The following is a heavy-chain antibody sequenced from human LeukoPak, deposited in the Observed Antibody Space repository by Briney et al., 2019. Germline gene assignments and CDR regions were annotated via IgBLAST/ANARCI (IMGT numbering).Heavy chain of an antibody. D-gene: IGHD3-16*01. Sequence: ASVKVSYKASGGTSITHIINWVRQAPGQGLEWMGRIIPMLGIPNYAQKFQGRVTFTADRSTNTAYMALSSLRSEDTAVYYCARHSSRESFYDFDSWGQGALIIVSS. CDR3: ARHSSRESFYDFDS. CDR1: GGTSITHI. J-gene: IGHJ4*02. V-gene: IGHV1-69*02. CDR2: IIPMLGIP.